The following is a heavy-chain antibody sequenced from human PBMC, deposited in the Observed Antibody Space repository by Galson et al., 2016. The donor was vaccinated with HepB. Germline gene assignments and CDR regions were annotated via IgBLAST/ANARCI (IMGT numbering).Heavy chain of an antibody. J-gene: IGHJ6*02. CDR3: AKDGLMVNADYYYGLDV. V-gene: IGHV3-23*01. CDR1: GFTFSTYA. CDR2: VSGSGSST. Sequence: SLRLSCAASGFTFSTYAMSWVRQGPGKGLEWVSGVSGSGSSTDYADSVKGRFTISRDNSKNTLYLQMNSLRAEDTAVYYCAKDGLMVNADYYYGLDVWGQGTTVTVSS. D-gene: IGHD5-18*01.